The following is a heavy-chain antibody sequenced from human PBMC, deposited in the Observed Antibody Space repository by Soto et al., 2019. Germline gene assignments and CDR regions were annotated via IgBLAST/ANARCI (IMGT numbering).Heavy chain of an antibody. CDR2: IYYSGTT. V-gene: IGHV4-39*01. CDR3: ARHATLGATLEHWLDP. D-gene: IGHD1-26*01. CDR1: GGSISSSSYY. Sequence: SLTCTVSGGSISSSSYYWVWIRQPPGKGLEWIGSIYYSGTTYYNPSLKSRLTISVDTSRNQFSLKVTSVTAADMAVYYCARHATLGATLEHWLDPWGQGTLVTVSS. J-gene: IGHJ5*02.